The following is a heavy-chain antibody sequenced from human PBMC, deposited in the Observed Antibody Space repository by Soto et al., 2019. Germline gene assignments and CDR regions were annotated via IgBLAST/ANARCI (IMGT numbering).Heavy chain of an antibody. D-gene: IGHD2-15*01. J-gene: IGHJ4*02. V-gene: IGHV1-3*04. CDR3: ARGRSLVVTD. CDR1: GYTFTDHA. Sequence: QVQLVQSGAEVKKLGASVKVSCKASGYTFTDHAIHWVRQVPGQRLEWMGWINTGTDNTKYSQKFQGRVTITRDTSANTAYMEMSSLRSEDTAVYYCARGRSLVVTDWGQGTLVTVSS. CDR2: INTGTDNT.